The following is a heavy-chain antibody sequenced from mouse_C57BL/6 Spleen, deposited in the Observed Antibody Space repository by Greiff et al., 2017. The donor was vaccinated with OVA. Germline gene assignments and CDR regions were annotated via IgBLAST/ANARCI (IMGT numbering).Heavy chain of an antibody. D-gene: IGHD2-4*01. V-gene: IGHV1-81*01. Sequence: QVQLQQSGAELARPGASVKLSCKASGYTFTSYGISWVKQRTGQGLEWIGEIYPRSGNTYYNEKFKGKATLTADKSSSTAYMELRSLTSEDSAVYFCARSGDYYDYDVFAYWGQGTLVTVSA. CDR3: ARSGDYYDYDVFAY. J-gene: IGHJ3*01. CDR2: IYPRSGNT. CDR1: GYTFTSYG.